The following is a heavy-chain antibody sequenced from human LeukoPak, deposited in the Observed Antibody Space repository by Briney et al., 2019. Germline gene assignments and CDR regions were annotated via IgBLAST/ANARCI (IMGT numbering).Heavy chain of an antibody. V-gene: IGHV1-58*01. CDR2: IVVGSGNT. CDR3: AADPPTGGDYNYYYGMDV. J-gene: IGHJ6*04. D-gene: IGHD2-21*02. CDR1: GFTFTSSA. Sequence: ASVKVSCKASGFTFTSSAVQWVRQARGQRLEWIGWIVVGSGNTNYAQRFQERVTITRDMSTSTAYMELSSLRSEDMAVYYCAADPPTGGDYNYYYGMDVWGKGTTVTVSS.